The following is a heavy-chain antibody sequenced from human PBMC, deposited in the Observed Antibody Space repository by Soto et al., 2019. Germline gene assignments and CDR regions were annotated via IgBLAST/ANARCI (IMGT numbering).Heavy chain of an antibody. CDR3: ARDVENYDILTGLNWFDP. J-gene: IGHJ5*02. D-gene: IGHD3-9*01. Sequence: GGSLRLSCAASGFTFSSYGMHWVRQAPGKGLEWVAVIWYDGSNKYYADSVKGRFTISGDNSKNTLYLQMNSLRAEDTAVYYCARDVENYDILTGLNWFDPWGQGTLVTVSS. CDR2: IWYDGSNK. CDR1: GFTFSSYG. V-gene: IGHV3-33*01.